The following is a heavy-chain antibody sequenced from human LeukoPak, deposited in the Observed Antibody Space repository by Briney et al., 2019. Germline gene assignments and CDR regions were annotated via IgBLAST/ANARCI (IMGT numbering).Heavy chain of an antibody. CDR3: ARWDSSGCLDY. CDR2: ISSSGTTI. D-gene: IGHD3-22*01. J-gene: IGHJ4*02. CDR1: GLTFSDYY. Sequence: PGGSLRLSCAASGLTFSDYYMSGIRQAPGKGLEWVSYISSSGTTIYYADSVKGRFTISRDNAKNSVYLQMNSLRAEDTGVYFCARWDSSGCLDYWGQGTLVTVSS. V-gene: IGHV3-11*01.